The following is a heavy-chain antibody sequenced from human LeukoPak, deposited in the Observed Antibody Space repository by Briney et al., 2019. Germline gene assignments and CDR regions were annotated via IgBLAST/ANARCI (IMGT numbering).Heavy chain of an antibody. Sequence: SETLSVTCAVYGGSFSGYYWSWIRQPPGKGLEWIGEINHSGSTNYNPSLKSRVTISVDTSKNQFSLKLSSVTAADTAVYYCARGGLSEDYWGQGTLVTVSS. V-gene: IGHV4-34*01. CDR1: GGSFSGYY. CDR2: INHSGST. CDR3: ARGGLSEDY. J-gene: IGHJ4*02. D-gene: IGHD2/OR15-2a*01.